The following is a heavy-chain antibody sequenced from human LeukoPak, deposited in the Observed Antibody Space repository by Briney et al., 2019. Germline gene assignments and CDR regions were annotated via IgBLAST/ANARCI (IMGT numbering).Heavy chain of an antibody. J-gene: IGHJ4*02. V-gene: IGHV4-4*09. D-gene: IGHD2-2*01. CDR2: IYTNGRS. CDR1: GASISSYC. CDR3: ARVKASSTSWTFDQ. Sequence: SETLSLTCTVSGASISSYCWSWVRQSPGKGLEWIAYIYTNGRSDYNPSLKSRVTMSLDTSKNQLSMELRFLTAADTAVYYCARVKASSTSWTFDQWGQGALVTVSS.